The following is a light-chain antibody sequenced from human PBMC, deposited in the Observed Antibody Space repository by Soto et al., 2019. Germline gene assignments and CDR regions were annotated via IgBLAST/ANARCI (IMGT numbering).Light chain of an antibody. Sequence: DIQMTQSPSTLSASVGDRVTITCRASQSISSWLAWYQQKPGKAPKLLIYDASSLESGVPSRFSGSGSGTEFTLTISSLQPEDVATYYCPKYNSAPRTFGQGTKVDI. V-gene: IGKV1-5*01. CDR2: DAS. CDR3: PKYNSAPRT. CDR1: QSISSW. J-gene: IGKJ1*01.